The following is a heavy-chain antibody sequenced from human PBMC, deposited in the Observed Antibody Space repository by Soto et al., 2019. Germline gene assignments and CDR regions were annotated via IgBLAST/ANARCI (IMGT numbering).Heavy chain of an antibody. V-gene: IGHV4-59*01. CDR2: IYYSGST. J-gene: IGHJ6*02. Sequence: NPSETLSLTCTVSGGSISSYYWSWIRQPPGKGLEWIGYIYYSGSTNYNPSLKSRVTISVDTSKNQFSLKLSSVTAADTAVYYCAGSPYYYDSSAYPDYYRMDVSGQGTTVTVSS. CDR1: GGSISSYY. D-gene: IGHD3-22*01. CDR3: AGSPYYYDSSAYPDYYRMDV.